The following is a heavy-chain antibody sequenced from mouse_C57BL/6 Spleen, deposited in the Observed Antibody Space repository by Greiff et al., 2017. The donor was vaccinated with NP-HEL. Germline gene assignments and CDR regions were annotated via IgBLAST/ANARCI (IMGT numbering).Heavy chain of an antibody. J-gene: IGHJ3*01. CDR1: GYTFTSYW. V-gene: IGHV1-55*01. D-gene: IGHD2-5*01. CDR2: IYPGSGST. CDR3: ARTGSNFPWFAY. Sequence: VQLQQPGAELVKPGASVKMSCKASGYTFTSYWITWVKQRPGQGLEWIGDIYPGSGSTNYNEKFKSKATLTVDTSSSTAYMQLSSLTSEYSAVYYCARTGSNFPWFAYWGQGTLVTVSA.